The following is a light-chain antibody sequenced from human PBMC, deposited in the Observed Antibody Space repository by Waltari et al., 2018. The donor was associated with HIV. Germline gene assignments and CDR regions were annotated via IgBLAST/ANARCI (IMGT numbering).Light chain of an antibody. CDR2: KRN. V-gene: IGLV1-44*01. CDR1: SSNIGSDA. J-gene: IGLJ3*02. CDR3: ATWDHELDSWV. Sequence: QSVLTQPPSAPGTPGQRIILSCSGSSSNIGSDAVYWYQQFPGTAPKLLMFKRNPRPSGVPDRFSASKSGTSAALAISGLQSDDEADYYCATWDHELDSWVFGGGTKLTVL.